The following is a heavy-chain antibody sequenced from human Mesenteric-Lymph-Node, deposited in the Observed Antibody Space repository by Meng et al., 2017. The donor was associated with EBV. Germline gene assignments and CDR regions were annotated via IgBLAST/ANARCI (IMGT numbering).Heavy chain of an antibody. CDR1: GYTLSNRG. Sequence: QVEAVESGGGVKEPGGLVGASCKASGYTLSNRGISWVRQAPGQGLEWMGWISGYNGNTKSGQKFQGRVTMTIDTSTSTAYMQLTSLTSDDSAVYFCAREPANIKGQWPVSSDSWGQGTLVTVSS. V-gene: IGHV1-18*01. CDR2: ISGYNGNT. D-gene: IGHD6-19*01. CDR3: AREPANIKGQWPVSSDS. J-gene: IGHJ4*02.